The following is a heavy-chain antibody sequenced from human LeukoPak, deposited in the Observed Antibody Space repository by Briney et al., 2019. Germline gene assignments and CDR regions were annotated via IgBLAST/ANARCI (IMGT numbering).Heavy chain of an antibody. CDR2: IYPGDASA. V-gene: IGHV5-51*01. Sequence: GESLRISCQASGYGFTTYLIAWGRQLPGKGLEWRGRIYPGDASARYNPSLQGQVTISADKSSNNAYLQWTSLSASDTAIYYCARREDCGGDCYSMLVVPSRKWVAPWGQGTLVIVSS. J-gene: IGHJ5*02. CDR3: ARREDCGGDCYSMLVVPSRKWVAP. CDR1: GYGFTTYL. D-gene: IGHD2-21*02.